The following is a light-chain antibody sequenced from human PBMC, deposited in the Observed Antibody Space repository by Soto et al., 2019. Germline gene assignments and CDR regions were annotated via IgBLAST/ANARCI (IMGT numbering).Light chain of an antibody. CDR2: SNN. CDR1: SSNIGSNT. J-gene: IGLJ1*01. CDR3: AAWDDSLNGPNYV. Sequence: QSVLTQPPSASGTPGQRVTISCSGSSSNIGSNTVNWYQQLPGTAPKLPIYSNNQRPSGVPDRFSDSKSGTSASLAISGFQSEDDADYYCAAWDDSLNGPNYVFGTGTKVTVL. V-gene: IGLV1-44*01.